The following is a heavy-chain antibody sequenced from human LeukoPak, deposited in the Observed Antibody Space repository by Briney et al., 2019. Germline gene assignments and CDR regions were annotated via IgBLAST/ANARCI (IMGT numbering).Heavy chain of an antibody. CDR2: ISGSGGST. CDR3: AKDWRYYGSGSHNWFDP. CDR1: GFTFSSYA. Sequence: GGSLRLSCAASGFTFSSYAMSWVRQAPGKGLEWVSAISGSGGSTYYADSVKGRFTISRDNSKNTLYLQMNSLRAEDTAVYYCAKDWRYYGSGSHNWFDPWGQGTLVTVSS. V-gene: IGHV3-23*01. J-gene: IGHJ5*02. D-gene: IGHD3-10*01.